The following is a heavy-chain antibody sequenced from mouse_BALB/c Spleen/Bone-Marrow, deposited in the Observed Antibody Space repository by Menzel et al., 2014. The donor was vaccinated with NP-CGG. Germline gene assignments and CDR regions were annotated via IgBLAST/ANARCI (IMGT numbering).Heavy chain of an antibody. CDR3: ARHDNDGYYLAY. D-gene: IGHD2-3*01. CDR2: IWSDGST. Sequence: VQLQESGPGLVSPSQRLSIPCTISGFSLTTYGLHWVRQPPGKGLEWLVVIWSDGSTTYNSALKSRLSISKDNSKSQVFLKLNSLQTDDTAMYHCARHDNDGYYLAYWGQGTLVTVSA. J-gene: IGHJ3*01. CDR1: GFSLTTYG. V-gene: IGHV2-6-1*01.